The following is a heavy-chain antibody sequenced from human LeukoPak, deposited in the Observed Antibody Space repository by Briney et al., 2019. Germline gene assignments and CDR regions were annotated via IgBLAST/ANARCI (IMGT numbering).Heavy chain of an antibody. V-gene: IGHV3-43*01. J-gene: IGHJ4*02. Sequence: PGGSLRLSCAASGFTFDEYTMHWVRQAPGKGLEWVSLISWDGGSTYYAESVKGRFTISGDNRKNSLYLQLNSLRTEDTALYYCAKEAHILTGYYSHFDYWGQGTLVTVSS. CDR2: ISWDGGST. D-gene: IGHD3-9*01. CDR1: GFTFDEYT. CDR3: AKEAHILTGYYSHFDY.